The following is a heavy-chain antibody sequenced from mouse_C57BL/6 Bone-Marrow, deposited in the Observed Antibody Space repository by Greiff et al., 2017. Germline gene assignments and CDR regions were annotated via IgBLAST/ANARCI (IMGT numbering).Heavy chain of an antibody. Sequence: VQLVESGPGLVAPSQSLSITCTVSGFSLTSYGVHWVRQPPGKGLEWLVVICSDGSTTYNSALQSRLSISKDNSKSQVFLKMNSLQTDDTAMYYCARWGNYGYAMDYWGQGTSVTVSS. CDR2: ICSDGST. CDR3: ARWGNYGYAMDY. D-gene: IGHD2-1*01. CDR1: GFSLTSYG. J-gene: IGHJ4*01. V-gene: IGHV2-6*03.